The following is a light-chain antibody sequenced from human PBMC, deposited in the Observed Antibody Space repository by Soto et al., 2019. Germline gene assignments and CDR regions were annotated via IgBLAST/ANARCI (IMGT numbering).Light chain of an antibody. CDR1: QSVSSN. CDR3: QHYNNWPPWT. V-gene: IGKV3-15*01. Sequence: IVMTQSPATLSLSPGERATFSCRASQSVSSNLAWYQQKPGQAPRLLIYGASIRATGIPARFSGSGSGTEFTLTISSLQSEDFAVYYCQHYNNWPPWTFGQGTKVDI. CDR2: GAS. J-gene: IGKJ1*01.